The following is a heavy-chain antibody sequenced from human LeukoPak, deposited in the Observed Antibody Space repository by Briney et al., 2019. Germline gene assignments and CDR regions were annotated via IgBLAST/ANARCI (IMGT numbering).Heavy chain of an antibody. CDR2: ITSSSSYI. Sequence: GGSLRLSCAASGFTFSSYRMNWVRQAPGKGLEWVSSITSSSSYINYADSVKGRFTISRDNAKNSLYLQMNSLRAEDTAVYYCARDRYGDYTFDFWGQGTPVTVSS. D-gene: IGHD4-17*01. CDR1: GFTFSSYR. CDR3: ARDRYGDYTFDF. J-gene: IGHJ4*02. V-gene: IGHV3-21*01.